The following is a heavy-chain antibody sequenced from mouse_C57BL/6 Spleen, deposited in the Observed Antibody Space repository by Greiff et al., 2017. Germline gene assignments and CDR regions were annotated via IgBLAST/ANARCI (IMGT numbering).Heavy chain of an antibody. D-gene: IGHD2-3*01. Sequence: VQLQQSGPGLVKPSQSLSLTCSVTGYSITSGYYWNWIRQFPGNKLEWMGYISYDGSNNYNPSLKNRISITRDTSKNQFFLKLNSVTTEDTATYYCARGGYDGYTFDYWGQGTTLTVSS. V-gene: IGHV3-6*01. CDR3: ARGGYDGYTFDY. J-gene: IGHJ2*01. CDR1: GYSITSGYY. CDR2: ISYDGSN.